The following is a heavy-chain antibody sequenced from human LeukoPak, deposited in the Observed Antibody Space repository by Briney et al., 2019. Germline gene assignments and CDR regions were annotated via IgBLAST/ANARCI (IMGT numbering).Heavy chain of an antibody. CDR2: IYHSGST. Sequence: SETLSLTCTVSGYSISSGYHWGWIRQPPGKGLEWIGSIYHSGSTYYNPSLKSRVTISGDTSKNQFSLKLSSVTAADTAVYYCARVRLGTVTTHNWFDPWGQGTLVTVSS. CDR1: GYSISSGYH. CDR3: ARVRLGTVTTHNWFDP. D-gene: IGHD4-17*01. J-gene: IGHJ5*02. V-gene: IGHV4-38-2*02.